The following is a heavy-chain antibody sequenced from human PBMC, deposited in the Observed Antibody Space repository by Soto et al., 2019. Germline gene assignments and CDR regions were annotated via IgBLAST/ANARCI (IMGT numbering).Heavy chain of an antibody. Sequence: SETLSLTCTVSGGSISSGGYYWSWIRQHPGKGLEWIGYIYYSGSTYYNPSLKSRVTISVDTSKNQFSLKLSSVTAADTAVYYCAGGRAIGYSYGHDSYYFDYWGQGTLVTVSS. CDR2: IYYSGST. D-gene: IGHD5-18*01. J-gene: IGHJ4*02. V-gene: IGHV4-31*03. CDR1: GGSISSGGYY. CDR3: AGGRAIGYSYGHDSYYFDY.